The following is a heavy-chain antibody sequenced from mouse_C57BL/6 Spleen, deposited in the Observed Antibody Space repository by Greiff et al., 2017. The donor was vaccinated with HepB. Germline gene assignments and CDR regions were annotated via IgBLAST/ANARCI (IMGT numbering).Heavy chain of an antibody. CDR2: IHPNSGST. CDR1: GYTFTSYW. CDR3: ASIYYDYDEGY. Sequence: QVQLQQPGAELVKPGASVKLSCKASGYTFTSYWMHWVKQRPGQGLEWIGMIHPNSGSTNYNAKFKSKATLTVDKSSSTAYMQLSSLTSEDSAVYYCASIYYDYDEGYWGQGTTLTVSS. V-gene: IGHV1-64*01. J-gene: IGHJ2*01. D-gene: IGHD2-4*01.